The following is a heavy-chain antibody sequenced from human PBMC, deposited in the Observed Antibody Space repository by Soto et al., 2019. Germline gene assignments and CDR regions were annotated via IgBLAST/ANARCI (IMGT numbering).Heavy chain of an antibody. J-gene: IGHJ4*02. CDR3: ARDPPKSRYCSGGSCYSDRYYFDY. Sequence: ASLKVSCKASGYTFNSYAMHWVRQAPGQRLEWMGWINAGNGNTKYSQKFQGRVTITRDTSASTAYMELSSLRSEDTAVYYCARDPPKSRYCSGGSCYSDRYYFDYWGQGTLVNVSS. D-gene: IGHD2-15*01. V-gene: IGHV1-3*01. CDR1: GYTFNSYA. CDR2: INAGNGNT.